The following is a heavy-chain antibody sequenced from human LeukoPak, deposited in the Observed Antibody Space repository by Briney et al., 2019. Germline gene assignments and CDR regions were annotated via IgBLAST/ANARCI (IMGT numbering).Heavy chain of an antibody. CDR3: AREKTTVTTRVAFDI. D-gene: IGHD4-17*01. Sequence: SETLSLTCTVSGGSISSSSYYWGWIRQPPGKGLEWIGSIYYSGSTYYNPSLKSRVTISVDPSKNQFSLKLSSVTAADTAVYYCAREKTTVTTRVAFDIWGQGTMVTVSS. J-gene: IGHJ3*02. CDR1: GGSISSSSYY. CDR2: IYYSGST. V-gene: IGHV4-39*07.